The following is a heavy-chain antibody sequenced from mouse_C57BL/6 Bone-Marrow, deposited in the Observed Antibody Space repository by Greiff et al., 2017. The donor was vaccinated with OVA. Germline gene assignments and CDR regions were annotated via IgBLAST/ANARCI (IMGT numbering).Heavy chain of an antibody. J-gene: IGHJ1*03. CDR1: GYTFTSYW. CDR2: IYPGYSDT. CDR3: TRIRSRSYWYFDV. Sequence: VQLQQSGTVLARPGASVKMSCKTSGYTFTSYWMHWVKQRPRQGLEWIGAIYPGYSDTSYNQKFKGKAKLTAVKSASTAYMELSSLTKEDSAVYYCTRIRSRSYWYFDVEGTGTAITVSA. V-gene: IGHV1-5*01. D-gene: IGHD1-1*01.